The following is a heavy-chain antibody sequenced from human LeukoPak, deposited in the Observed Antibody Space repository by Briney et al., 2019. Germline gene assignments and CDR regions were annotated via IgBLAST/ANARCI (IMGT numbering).Heavy chain of an antibody. Sequence: PSQTLSLTCTVSGGSISSGSYYWSWIRQPAGKGLEWIGRIYTSGSTNYNPSLKSRVTISVDTSKNQFSLKLSSVTAADTAVYYCASLNMITFGGVIANFDYWGQGTLVTVSS. CDR3: ASLNMITFGGVIANFDY. V-gene: IGHV4-61*02. J-gene: IGHJ4*02. D-gene: IGHD3-16*02. CDR2: IYTSGST. CDR1: GGSISSGSYY.